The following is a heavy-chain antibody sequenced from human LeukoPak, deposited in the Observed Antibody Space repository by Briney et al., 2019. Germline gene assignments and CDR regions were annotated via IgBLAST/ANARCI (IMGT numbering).Heavy chain of an antibody. CDR2: ISGSGGST. Sequence: GGSLRLSCAASGFTFSSYAMSWVRQAPGKGLEWVSAISGSGGSTYYADSVKGRFTISRDNSKNTLYLQMNSLRAEDTAVYYCAKDRGGCTSGVCYRIINWFDPWGQGTLVTVSS. J-gene: IGHJ5*02. CDR1: GFTFSSYA. CDR3: AKDRGGCTSGVCYRIINWFDP. V-gene: IGHV3-23*01. D-gene: IGHD2-8*01.